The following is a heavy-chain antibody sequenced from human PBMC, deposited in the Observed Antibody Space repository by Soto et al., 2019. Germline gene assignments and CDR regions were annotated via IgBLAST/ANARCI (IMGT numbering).Heavy chain of an antibody. J-gene: IGHJ4*02. CDR1: GGSISSSSYY. D-gene: IGHD3-10*01. Sequence: SETLSLTCTVSGGSISSSSYYWSWIRQPPGKGLEWIGYIYYSGSTNYNPSLKSRVTISVDTSKNQFSLKLNSMTAADSALYYCARHNYGSGSTYFDYWGQGTLVTVSS. CDR2: IYYSGST. CDR3: ARHNYGSGSTYFDY. V-gene: IGHV4-61*05.